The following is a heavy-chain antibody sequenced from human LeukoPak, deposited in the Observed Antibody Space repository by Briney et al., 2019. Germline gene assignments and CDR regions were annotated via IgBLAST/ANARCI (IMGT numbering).Heavy chain of an antibody. Sequence: GRSLRLSCAASGFTFSSYGMHWVRQAPGKGLEWVAVIRYDGSNKYYADSVKGRFTISRDNSKNTLYLQMNSLRAEDTAVYYCARVNSPDVAATGYFDYWGQGTLVTVSS. J-gene: IGHJ4*02. CDR1: GFTFSSYG. D-gene: IGHD6-13*01. V-gene: IGHV3-33*08. CDR2: IRYDGSNK. CDR3: ARVNSPDVAATGYFDY.